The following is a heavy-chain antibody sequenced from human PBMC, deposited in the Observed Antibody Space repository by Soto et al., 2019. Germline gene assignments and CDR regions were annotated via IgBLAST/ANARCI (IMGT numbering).Heavy chain of an antibody. CDR3: AVRSAYYSYYGMDV. V-gene: IGHV4-34*01. D-gene: IGHD3-10*01. Sequence: SETLSLTCAVYGGSFSGYYWSWIRQPPGKGLEWTGEINHSGSTNYNPSLKSRVTISVDTSKNQFSLKLSSVTAADTAVYYCAVRSAYYSYYGMDVWGQGTTVTVSS. CDR2: INHSGST. CDR1: GGSFSGYY. J-gene: IGHJ6*02.